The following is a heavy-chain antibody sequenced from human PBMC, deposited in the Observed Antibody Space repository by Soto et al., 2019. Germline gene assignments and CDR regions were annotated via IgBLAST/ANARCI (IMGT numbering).Heavy chain of an antibody. CDR3: TSSEYSSSFGGYYYYYYGMDV. V-gene: IGHV3-49*03. Sequence: GGSLRLSCTASGFTFGDYAMSWFRQAPGKGLEWVGFIRSKAYGGTTEYAASVKGRFTISRDDSKSIAYLQMNSLKTEDTAVYYCTSSEYSSSFGGYYYYYYGMDVWGQGTTVTVS. J-gene: IGHJ6*02. D-gene: IGHD6-6*01. CDR2: IRSKAYGGTT. CDR1: GFTFGDYA.